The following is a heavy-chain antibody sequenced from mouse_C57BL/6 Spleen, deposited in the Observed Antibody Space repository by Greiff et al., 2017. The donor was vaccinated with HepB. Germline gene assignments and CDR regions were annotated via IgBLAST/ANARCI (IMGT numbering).Heavy chain of an antibody. CDR1: GYTFTDYE. CDR3: TRYDYGSSYLAWFAY. D-gene: IGHD1-1*01. CDR2: IDPETGGT. V-gene: IGHV1-15*01. Sequence: QVQLQQSGAELVRPGASVTLSCKASGYTFTDYEMHWVKQTPVHGLEWIGAIDPETGGTAYNQKFKGKAILTADKSSSTAYMELRSLTSEDSAVYYCTRYDYGSSYLAWFAYWGQGTLVTVSA. J-gene: IGHJ3*01.